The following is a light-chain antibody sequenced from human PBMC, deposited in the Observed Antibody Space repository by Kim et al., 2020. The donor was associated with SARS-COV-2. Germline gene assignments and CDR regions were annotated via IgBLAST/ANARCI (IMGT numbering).Light chain of an antibody. CDR3: QQYGSSPLT. V-gene: IGKV3-20*01. CDR2: GAS. Sequence: PGERATLSCRASQSVSGSYLAWYQHKPAQAPRLLIYGASSRATGIPDRFSGSGSGTDFTLTISRLEPEDFAVYYCQQYGSSPLTFGGGTKLEI. CDR1: QSVSGSY. J-gene: IGKJ4*01.